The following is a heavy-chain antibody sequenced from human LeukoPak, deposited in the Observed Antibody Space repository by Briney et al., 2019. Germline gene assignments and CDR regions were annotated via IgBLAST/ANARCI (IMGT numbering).Heavy chain of an antibody. V-gene: IGHV4-59*08. CDR2: LYFSGSA. CDR3: ARHPPVSVSLPYAFHV. CDR1: SDSISPYH. Sequence: KSSDTLSLTCSVSSDSISPYHWLWIRRPPGKAVEWIGYLYFSGSASYNPSLESRVTMSVDTSQNLFSPNLSYVPAADTALYYCARHPPVSVSLPYAFHVWGQERLVTVSS. J-gene: IGHJ3*01. D-gene: IGHD3-16*02.